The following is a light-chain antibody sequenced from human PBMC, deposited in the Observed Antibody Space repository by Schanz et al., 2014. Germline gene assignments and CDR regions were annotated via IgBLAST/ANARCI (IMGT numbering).Light chain of an antibody. CDR2: EVT. CDR1: SSDVGGYNY. J-gene: IGLJ1*01. CDR3: SSYAGSNNFEV. Sequence: QSVLTQPPSASGSPGQSVTISCTGTSSDVGGYNYVSWYQQHPGKAPKLMIYEVTKRPSGVPDRFSGSKSGNTASLTVSGLQPEEEADYYCSSYAGSNNFEVFG. V-gene: IGLV2-8*01.